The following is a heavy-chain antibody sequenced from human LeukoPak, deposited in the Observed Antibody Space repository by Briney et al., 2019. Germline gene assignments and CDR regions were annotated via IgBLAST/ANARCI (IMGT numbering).Heavy chain of an antibody. V-gene: IGHV3-48*03. CDR3: ARDRGFDP. CDR2: ISSSGSTM. J-gene: IGHJ5*02. D-gene: IGHD3-10*01. CDR1: GFTFSSYE. Sequence: GGSLRLSCAASGFTFSSYEMNWVRQAPGKGLEWVSYISSSGSTMYYADSVKGRFTISRDNAKNSLYLQMNSLRAEDTAVYYCARDRGFDPWGQGTLVTVSS.